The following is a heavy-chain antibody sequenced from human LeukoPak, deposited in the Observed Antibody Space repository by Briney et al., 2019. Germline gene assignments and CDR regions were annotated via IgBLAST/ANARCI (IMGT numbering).Heavy chain of an antibody. J-gene: IGHJ3*02. CDR3: ARDGPEPLWFGDLMPAFDI. D-gene: IGHD3-10*01. V-gene: IGHV4-61*02. Sequence: SETLSLTCTVSGGSISSGSYYWSWIRQPAGKGLEWIGRIYTSGSTNYNPSLKSRVTISVDTSKNQFSLKLSSVTAADTAVYYCARDGPEPLWFGDLMPAFDIWGQGTMVTVSS. CDR2: IYTSGST. CDR1: GGSISSGSYY.